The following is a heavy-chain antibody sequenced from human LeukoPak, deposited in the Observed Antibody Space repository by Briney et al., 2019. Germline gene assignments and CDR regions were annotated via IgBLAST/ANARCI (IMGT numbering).Heavy chain of an antibody. CDR2: INHSGST. J-gene: IGHJ4*02. CDR3: ARVGSYYDKGSALDY. Sequence: SETLSLTCAVYGGSFSGYCWSWIRQPPGKGLEWVGEINHSGSTNYNPSLKSRVTISVDTSKNQFSLKLSSVTAADTAVYYCARVGSYYDKGSALDYWGQGTLVTVSS. D-gene: IGHD3-22*01. V-gene: IGHV4-34*01. CDR1: GGSFSGYC.